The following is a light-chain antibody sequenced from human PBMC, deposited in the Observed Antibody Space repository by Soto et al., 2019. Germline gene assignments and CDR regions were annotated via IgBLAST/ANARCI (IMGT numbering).Light chain of an antibody. J-gene: IGKJ3*01. CDR3: QQHGSWGIT. Sequence: EIVLTQSPGTQSLSPGERATLSCRASQSVSNNYLAWYQQKPGQAPRLLIYGASNRATGIPDRFSGSGSGTDFTLTISRLEPEDFAVYYCQQHGSWGITFGPGTKVDIK. CDR2: GAS. V-gene: IGKV3-20*01. CDR1: QSVSNNY.